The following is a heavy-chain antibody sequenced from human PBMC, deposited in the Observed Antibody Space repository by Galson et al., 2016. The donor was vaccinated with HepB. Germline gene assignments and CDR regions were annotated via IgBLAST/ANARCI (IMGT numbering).Heavy chain of an antibody. Sequence: SLRLSCAASGFIFRHYATHWVRQAPGKGLEWVASISNDGRHGYYADFVKGRFTISRDNSKNTLYLQMNSLTSDDTAIFYCARGPAVTTQGGHWGQGTQVTVSS. V-gene: IGHV3-30*03. CDR3: ARGPAVTTQGGH. CDR2: ISNDGRHG. CDR1: GFIFRHYA. J-gene: IGHJ4*02. D-gene: IGHD4-17*01.